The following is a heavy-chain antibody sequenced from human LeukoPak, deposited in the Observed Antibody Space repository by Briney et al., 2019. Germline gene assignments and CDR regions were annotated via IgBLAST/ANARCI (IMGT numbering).Heavy chain of an antibody. CDR2: ISGSGGST. CDR3: AKALLGYYYDSSGYCDN. J-gene: IGHJ4*02. Sequence: GGSLRLSCAASGFTFSSYAMSWVRQAPGKGLEWVSAISGSGGSTYYADSVKGRFTISRDNSKNTLYLQMNSLRAEDTAVYYCAKALLGYYYDSSGYCDNWGQGTLVTVSS. CDR1: GFTFSSYA. D-gene: IGHD3-22*01. V-gene: IGHV3-23*01.